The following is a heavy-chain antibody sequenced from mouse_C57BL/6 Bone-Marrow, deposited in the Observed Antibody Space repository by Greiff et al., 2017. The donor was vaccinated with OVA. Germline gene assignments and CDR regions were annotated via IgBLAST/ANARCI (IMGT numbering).Heavy chain of an antibody. CDR3: ARLRYFDV. Sequence: VQLQQSGAELVKPGASVKISCKASGYTFTDYYINWVKQRPGRGLAWIGKIGPGSGSTYYNEKVKGKATLTADKSSSTAYMHLSSLTSEDSSVYIWARLRYFDVWGTGTTVTVSS. CDR1: GYTFTDYY. CDR2: IGPGSGST. J-gene: IGHJ1*03. V-gene: IGHV1-77*01.